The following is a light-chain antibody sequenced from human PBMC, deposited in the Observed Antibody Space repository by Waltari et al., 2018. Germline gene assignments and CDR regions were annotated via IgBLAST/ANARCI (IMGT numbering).Light chain of an antibody. V-gene: IGKV3-11*01. J-gene: IGKJ4*01. CDR3: QQRSNWPALT. CDR2: DAS. CDR1: QSVSSY. Sequence: EIVLTQSPATLSLSPGERATLSCRASQSVSSYLAWYQQKHGQAPRLLIYDASNRATGIPARFSGIGSGTDFTLTIISLEPEDFAVYYCQQRSNWPALTFGGGTKVEIK.